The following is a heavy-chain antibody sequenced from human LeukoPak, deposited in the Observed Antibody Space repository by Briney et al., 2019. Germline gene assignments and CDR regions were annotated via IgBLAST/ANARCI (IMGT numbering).Heavy chain of an antibody. J-gene: IGHJ6*03. D-gene: IGHD2-2*02. CDR3: ARGPSLYRPLYYMDV. CDR1: GGSISSYY. CDR2: IYYSGST. V-gene: IGHV4-59*01. Sequence: PSETLSLTCTVSGGSISSYYWSWIRQPPGKGLEWIGYIYYSGSTNYNPSLKSRVTISVDTSKNQFSLKLSSVTAADTAVYYCARGPSLYRPLYYMDVWGKGTTVTISS.